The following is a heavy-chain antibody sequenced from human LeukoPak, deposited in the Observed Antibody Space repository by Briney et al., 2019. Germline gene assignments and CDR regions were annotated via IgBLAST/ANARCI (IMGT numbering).Heavy chain of an antibody. CDR1: GFTFDDYT. J-gene: IGHJ4*02. D-gene: IGHD2-2*01. CDR2: ISWDGGST. V-gene: IGHV3-43*01. CDR3: AKGRYCSSTSCPIYFDY. Sequence: PGGSLRLSCAASGFTFDDYTMHWVRQAPGKGLEWVSLISWDGGSTYYADSVKGRFTISRDNSKNSLYLQMNSLRTEDTALYYCAKGRYCSSTSCPIYFDYWGQGTLVTVSS.